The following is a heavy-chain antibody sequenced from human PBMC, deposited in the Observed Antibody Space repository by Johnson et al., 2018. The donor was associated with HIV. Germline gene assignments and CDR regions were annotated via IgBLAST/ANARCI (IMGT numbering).Heavy chain of an antibody. CDR3: ARKGDAFDV. Sequence: QVQLVESGGGVVQPGRSLRLSCAASGFTFSTYGMHWVRQAPGKGLEWVSVIYSGGSTYYADSVKGRFTISRDNSKNTLYLQMNSLRAEDTAVYYCARKGDAFDVWGQGTKVTVSA. D-gene: IGHD3-10*01. J-gene: IGHJ3*01. CDR2: IYSGGST. CDR1: GFTFSTYG. V-gene: IGHV3-NL1*01.